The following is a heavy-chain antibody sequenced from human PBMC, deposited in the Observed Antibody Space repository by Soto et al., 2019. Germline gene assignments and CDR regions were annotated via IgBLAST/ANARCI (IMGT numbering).Heavy chain of an antibody. Sequence: GGSLRLSCAASGFTFSTYNMNWVRQAPGKGLEWVSSISGSSSFMEYADSVTGRFTISRDNATNSLYLQMNSLRAVDTAVYYCARDRGTAVAGTKDLGQGTLVTVSS. CDR1: GFTFSTYN. V-gene: IGHV3-21*01. D-gene: IGHD6-19*01. CDR2: ISGSSSFM. J-gene: IGHJ4*02. CDR3: ARDRGTAVAGTKD.